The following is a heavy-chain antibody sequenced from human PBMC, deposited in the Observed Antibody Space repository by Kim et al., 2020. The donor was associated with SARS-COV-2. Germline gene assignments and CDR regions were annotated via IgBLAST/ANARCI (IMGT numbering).Heavy chain of an antibody. Sequence: LKSRVTISVDTSKNQFSLKLSSVTAADTAVYYCARGTHSSIAALTSPLRYWGQGTLVTVSS. J-gene: IGHJ4*02. CDR3: ARGTHSSIAALTSPLRY. V-gene: IGHV4-34*01. D-gene: IGHD6-6*01.